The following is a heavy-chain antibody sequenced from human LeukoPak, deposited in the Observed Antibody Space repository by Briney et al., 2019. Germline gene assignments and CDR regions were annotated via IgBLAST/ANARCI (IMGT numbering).Heavy chain of an antibody. Sequence: SVKVSCKASGGTFISYAISWVRQAPGQGLEWMGRIIPILGIANYAQKFQGRVTMTRNTSISTAYMELSSLRSEDTAVYYCARGLSGRWFDPWGQGTLVTVSS. CDR1: GGTFISYA. CDR3: ARGLSGRWFDP. D-gene: IGHD6-25*01. V-gene: IGHV1-69*04. CDR2: IIPILGIA. J-gene: IGHJ5*02.